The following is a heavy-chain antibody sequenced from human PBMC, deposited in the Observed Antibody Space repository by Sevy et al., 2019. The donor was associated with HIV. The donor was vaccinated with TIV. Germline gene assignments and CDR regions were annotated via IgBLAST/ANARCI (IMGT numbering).Heavy chain of an antibody. CDR2: ISYDGSNK. D-gene: IGHD6-6*01. V-gene: IGHV3-30-3*01. CDR1: GFTFSSYA. J-gene: IGHJ4*02. Sequence: GGSLRLSCAASGFTFSSYAMHWVRQAPGKGLEWVAVISYDGSNKYYAYSVKGRFTISRDNSKNTLYLQMNSLRAEDTAVYYCARDLKGGSSGYWGQGTLVTVSS. CDR3: ARDLKGGSSGY.